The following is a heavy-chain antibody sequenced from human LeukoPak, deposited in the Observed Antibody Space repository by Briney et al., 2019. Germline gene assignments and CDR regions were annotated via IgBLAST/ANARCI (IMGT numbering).Heavy chain of an antibody. Sequence: QPGVSLRLSCAGSGFTFSDHYMDWLRQAPGKGLEWVGRTRNKVKGYTTEYAASVKGRFIISRDDSKTSLYLQMNSLKTADTAVYFCASVEGRGTSGTYYFDYWGQGTLVTVSS. CDR3: ASVEGRGTSGTYYFDY. J-gene: IGHJ4*02. V-gene: IGHV3-72*01. CDR2: TRNKVKGYTT. CDR1: GFTFSDHY. D-gene: IGHD1-14*01.